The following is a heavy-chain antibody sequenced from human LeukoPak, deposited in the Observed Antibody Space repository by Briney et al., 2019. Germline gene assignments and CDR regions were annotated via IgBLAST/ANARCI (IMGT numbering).Heavy chain of an antibody. CDR2: ISYSGST. CDR1: GGSISSNH. V-gene: IGHV4-59*08. Sequence: SETLSLTCTVSGGSISSNHWSWIRQSPGKGLEWIAYISYSGSTNYNPSLKIRVTMSVDTTKNQFSLKVRSVTAADTAVYYCARHGGSWTYDYWGQGTLVTVSS. J-gene: IGHJ4*02. CDR3: ARHGGSWTYDY. D-gene: IGHD1-26*01.